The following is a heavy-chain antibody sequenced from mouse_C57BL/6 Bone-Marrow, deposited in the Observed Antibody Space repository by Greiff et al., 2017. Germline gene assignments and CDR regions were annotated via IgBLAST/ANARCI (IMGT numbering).Heavy chain of an antibody. CDR1: GYTFTSYW. J-gene: IGHJ4*01. V-gene: IGHV1-72*01. CDR2: IDPKSGGT. Sequence: QVQLQHPGAELVKPGASVKLSFKASGYTFTSYWMHWVKQRPGRGLEWIGRIDPKSGGTKYNEKFKSKATLTVDKPSSTAYMQLSSLTSEDSAVYYCARAPFYAMDYWGQGTSVTVSS. CDR3: ARAPFYAMDY.